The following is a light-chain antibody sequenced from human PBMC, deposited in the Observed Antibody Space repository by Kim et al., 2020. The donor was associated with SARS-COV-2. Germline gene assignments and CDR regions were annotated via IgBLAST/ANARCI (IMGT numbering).Light chain of an antibody. J-gene: IGLJ1*01. CDR3: QSYDNSLRAFV. V-gene: IGLV1-40*01. CDR1: NSMIGTPYG. CDR2: DNS. Sequence: QSVLTQPPSVSGAPGQRVTISCTGSNSMIGTPYGVNWYQHLPGTAPKLLIYDNSNRPSGVPDRFSGSKSGTSASLAVTGLQVEDEADYYCQSYDNSLRAFVFGTGTKVTVL.